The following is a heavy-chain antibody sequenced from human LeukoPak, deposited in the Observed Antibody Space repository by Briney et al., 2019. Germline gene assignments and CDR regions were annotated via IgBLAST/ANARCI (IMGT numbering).Heavy chain of an antibody. J-gene: IGHJ4*02. CDR2: IIPIFGTA. V-gene: IGHV1-69*05. CDR3: ARDREWLGFDY. CDR1: GGTFSSYA. D-gene: IGHD6-19*01. Sequence: ASVKVSRKASGGTFSSYAISWVRQAPGQGLEWMGGIIPIFGTANYAQKFQGRVTITTDESTSTAYMELSSLRSEDTAVYYCARDREWLGFDYWGQGTLVTVSS.